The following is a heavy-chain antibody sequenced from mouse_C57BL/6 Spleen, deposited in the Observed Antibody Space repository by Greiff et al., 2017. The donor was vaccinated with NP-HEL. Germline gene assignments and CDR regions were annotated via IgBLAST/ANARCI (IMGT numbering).Heavy chain of an antibody. CDR1: GYTFTSYW. Sequence: QVQLQQPGAELVKPGASVKMSCKASGYTFTSYWITWVKQRPGQGLEWIGDIYPGSGSTNYNEKFKSKATLTVDTSSSTAYMQLSSLTSEDSAVYYCARGIYYDYAFYFDYWGQGTTLTVSS. D-gene: IGHD2-4*01. J-gene: IGHJ2*01. CDR3: ARGIYYDYAFYFDY. CDR2: IYPGSGST. V-gene: IGHV1-55*01.